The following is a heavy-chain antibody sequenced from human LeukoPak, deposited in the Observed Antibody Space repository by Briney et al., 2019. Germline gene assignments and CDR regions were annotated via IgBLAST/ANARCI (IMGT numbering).Heavy chain of an antibody. CDR1: GYRFTDYY. J-gene: IGHJ6*02. V-gene: IGHV1-46*01. CDR2: INPSGGST. CDR3: ARALAHGSYYYYGMDV. Sequence: ASVKVSCKASGYRFTDYYISWLRQAPGQGLEWMGIINPSGGSTSYAQKFQGRVTMTRDTSTSTVYMELSSLRSEDTAVYYCARALAHGSYYYYGMDVWGQGTTVTVSS. D-gene: IGHD2-2*03.